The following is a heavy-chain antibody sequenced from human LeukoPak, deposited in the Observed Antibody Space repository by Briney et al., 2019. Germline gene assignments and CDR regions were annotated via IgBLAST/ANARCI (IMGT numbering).Heavy chain of an antibody. CDR1: GGSIRSHY. CDR2: IYYGGST. D-gene: IGHD1-26*01. Sequence: PSETLCLTCSVSGGSIRSHYWNWIRQPPGKGLEWLAHIYYGGSTYYNLSLMSRITISVDATKNQLSLRLSSVTAADMAGSYCARERWQGGSYVMGFDYWGRGAVVSVSS. V-gene: IGHV4-59*11. J-gene: IGHJ4*02. CDR3: ARERWQGGSYVMGFDY.